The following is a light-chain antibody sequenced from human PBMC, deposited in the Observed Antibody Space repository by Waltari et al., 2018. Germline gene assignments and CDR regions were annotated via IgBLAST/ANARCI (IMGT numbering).Light chain of an antibody. CDR2: DGN. Sequence: QPALTQTAAVSGSPGQSITIPCSGTISDIGKYNLVFWYQQHPGKAPTLVIYDGNKRRSVVSNRFSGSKSCNTAFLTISGLQTADEADYYCCSYAGSAISVFGGGTKLTVL. V-gene: IGLV2-23*01. CDR3: CSYAGSAISV. J-gene: IGLJ3*02. CDR1: ISDIGKYNL.